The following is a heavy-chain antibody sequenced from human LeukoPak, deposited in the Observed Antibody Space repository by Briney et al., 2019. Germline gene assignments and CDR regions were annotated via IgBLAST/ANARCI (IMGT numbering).Heavy chain of an antibody. CDR2: INPSGGST. Sequence: APVKVSCKASGYTFTSYYMHWVRQAPGQGLEWMGIINPSGGSTSYAQKFQGRVTMTRDMSTSTVYMELSSLRSEDTAVYYCARGTMVRGVAYYYMDVWGKGTTVTVSS. D-gene: IGHD3-10*01. CDR1: GYTFTSYY. CDR3: ARGTMVRGVAYYYMDV. J-gene: IGHJ6*03. V-gene: IGHV1-46*01.